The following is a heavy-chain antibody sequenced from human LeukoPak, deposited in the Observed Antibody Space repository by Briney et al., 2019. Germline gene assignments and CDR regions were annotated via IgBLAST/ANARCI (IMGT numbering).Heavy chain of an antibody. D-gene: IGHD6-19*01. Sequence: PGGSLRLPCAASGFTFSSYAMSWVRQAPGKGLEWVSAISGSGGSTYYADSVKGRFTISRDNSRNTLYLQMNSLRAEDTAVYYCAKDLAVAGPSRFDYWGQGTLVTVSS. J-gene: IGHJ4*02. V-gene: IGHV3-23*01. CDR2: ISGSGGST. CDR1: GFTFSSYA. CDR3: AKDLAVAGPSRFDY.